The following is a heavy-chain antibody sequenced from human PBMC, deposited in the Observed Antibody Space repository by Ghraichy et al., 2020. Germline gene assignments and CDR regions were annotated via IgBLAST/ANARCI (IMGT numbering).Heavy chain of an antibody. D-gene: IGHD6-19*01. CDR2: INHSGST. J-gene: IGHJ6*03. V-gene: IGHV4-34*01. CDR1: GGSFSGYY. CDR3: ARGRIWYSSGWYDGGGERAPKYYYMDV. Sequence: SETLSLTCAVYGGSFSGYYWSWIRQPPGKGLEWIGEINHSGSTNYNPSLKSRVTISVDTSKNQFSLKLSSVTAADTAGYYCARGRIWYSSGWYDGGGERAPKYYYMDVWGKGTTVTVSS.